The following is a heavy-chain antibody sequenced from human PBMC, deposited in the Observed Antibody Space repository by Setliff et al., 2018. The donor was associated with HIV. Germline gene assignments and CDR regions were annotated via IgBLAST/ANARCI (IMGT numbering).Heavy chain of an antibody. CDR2: IHTSGTT. Sequence: PSETLSLTCTVSGDSSSNDYWTWVRQPPGKGLEWIGNIHTSGTTKYNPSLKSRVTISLDTSKSQFSLKLSSVTAADTAVYYCARLMHYYDSFWVLWRENYFDSWGRGTLVTVSS. CDR1: GDSSSNDY. CDR3: ARLMHYYDSFWVLWRENYFDS. J-gene: IGHJ4*01. D-gene: IGHD3-22*01. V-gene: IGHV4-4*08.